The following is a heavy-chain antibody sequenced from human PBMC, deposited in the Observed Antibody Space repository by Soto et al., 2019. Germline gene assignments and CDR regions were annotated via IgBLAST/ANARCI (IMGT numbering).Heavy chain of an antibody. J-gene: IGHJ3*02. V-gene: IGHV3-30*18. Sequence: GGSLRLSCAASGFTFSSYGMHWVRQAPGKGLEWVAVISYDGSNKYYADSVKGRFTISRDNSKNTLYLQMNSLRAEDTAVYYCAKSRGISGRSDAFDIWGQGTMVTVSS. CDR2: ISYDGSNK. CDR3: AKSRGISGRSDAFDI. D-gene: IGHD2-2*01. CDR1: GFTFSSYG.